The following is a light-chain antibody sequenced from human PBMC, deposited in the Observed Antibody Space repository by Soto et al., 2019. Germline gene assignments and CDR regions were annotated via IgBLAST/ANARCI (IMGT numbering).Light chain of an antibody. Sequence: DIVMTQSPDSLAVSLGERATINCKSSQSVLYSSNNKNYLAWYQQKPGQPPKLLIYWASTRVSGVPDRFSGSGFATDFTLTISGLQAADVAVYYCQQYYTSWWSFGQGTKVEIK. CDR3: QQYYTSWWS. V-gene: IGKV4-1*01. J-gene: IGKJ1*01. CDR2: WAS. CDR1: QSVLYSSNNKNY.